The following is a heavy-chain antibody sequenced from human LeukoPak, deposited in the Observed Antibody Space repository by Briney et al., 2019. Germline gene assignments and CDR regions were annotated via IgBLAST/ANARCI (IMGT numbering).Heavy chain of an antibody. CDR3: ARPHSRTLNYGMDV. Sequence: GGSLRLSCAASGFTVSSNYMSWVRQAPGKGLEWVSVIYSGGSTYYADSVKGRFTISRDNSKNTVYLQMNSLRAEDTAVYYCARPHSRTLNYGMDVWGLGTTVTVSS. CDR1: GFTVSSNY. V-gene: IGHV3-53*01. CDR2: IYSGGST. J-gene: IGHJ6*02. D-gene: IGHD1-14*01.